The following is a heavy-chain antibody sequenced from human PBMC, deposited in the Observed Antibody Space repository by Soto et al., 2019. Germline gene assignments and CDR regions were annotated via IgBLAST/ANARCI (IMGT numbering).Heavy chain of an antibody. J-gene: IGHJ4*02. Sequence: LVETGGGLVKPGGSLRLSCAASGFTFSDYYMSWIRQAPGKGLEWVSYISSSGSYTNYADSVKGRFTISRDYAKNSVYLQMNSPRAEDTAVYYCARTATNSGYLLDSWGQGTLVTVSS. CDR2: ISSSGSYT. CDR1: GFTFSDYY. D-gene: IGHD3-22*01. CDR3: ARTATNSGYLLDS. V-gene: IGHV3-11*06.